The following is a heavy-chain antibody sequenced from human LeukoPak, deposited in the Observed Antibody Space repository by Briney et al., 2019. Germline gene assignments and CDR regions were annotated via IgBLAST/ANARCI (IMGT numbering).Heavy chain of an antibody. J-gene: IGHJ4*02. D-gene: IGHD3-3*01. CDR3: VREAYSLDYDFWDY. CDR1: GYTVATDG. Sequence: VAVKVSCKASGYTVATDGISWWRHDPGERQELMAWISAYNGNKNYEQKLQGRVTMTTDTSTSTGYMELNCLRSDDTAVYCLVREAYSLDYDFWDYWGQGTVVTVSS. CDR2: ISAYNGNK. V-gene: IGHV1-18*01.